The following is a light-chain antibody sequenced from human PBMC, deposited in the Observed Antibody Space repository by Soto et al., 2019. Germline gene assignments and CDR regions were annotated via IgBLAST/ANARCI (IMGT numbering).Light chain of an antibody. V-gene: IGKV3-11*01. J-gene: IGKJ3*01. Sequence: EIVLTQSPATLSLSPGERATLSCRASQSVSSYLAWYQQKPGQAPRLLIYDASNRATGIPVRFSGSGSGTDFTLTISSLEPEDFALYYCQQRSNWPPFTFGPGTKVDI. CDR1: QSVSSY. CDR2: DAS. CDR3: QQRSNWPPFT.